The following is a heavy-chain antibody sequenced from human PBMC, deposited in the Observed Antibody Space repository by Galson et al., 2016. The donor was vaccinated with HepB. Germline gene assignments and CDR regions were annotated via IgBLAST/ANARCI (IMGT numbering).Heavy chain of an antibody. V-gene: IGHV3-9*01. D-gene: IGHD1-26*01. CDR1: GFPFDDYA. CDR2: ISWNSGSI. CDR3: AKSGGMNYYYYMDV. Sequence: SLRLSCAASGFPFDDYAMHWVRQAPGKGLEWVSRISWNSGSIDYAGSGKGRFTISRDNAKNSLYLQMNSLRAEDTALYYCAKSGGMNYYYYMDVWGKGTTVTVSS. J-gene: IGHJ6*03.